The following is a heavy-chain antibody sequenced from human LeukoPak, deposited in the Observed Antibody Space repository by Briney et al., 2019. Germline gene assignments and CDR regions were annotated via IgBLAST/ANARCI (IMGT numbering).Heavy chain of an antibody. Sequence: PSETLSLTSAVYGGSFSGYYGSWIRQPPGKGLEWIGEINHSGSTNYNPSLKSRVTISVDTSKNQFSLKLSSVTAADTAVYYCARVSGFYYYGSGTANYYYYGMDVWGQGPTVTVSS. J-gene: IGHJ6*02. V-gene: IGHV4-34*01. D-gene: IGHD3-10*01. CDR2: INHSGST. CDR3: ARVSGFYYYGSGTANYYYYGMDV. CDR1: GGSFSGYY.